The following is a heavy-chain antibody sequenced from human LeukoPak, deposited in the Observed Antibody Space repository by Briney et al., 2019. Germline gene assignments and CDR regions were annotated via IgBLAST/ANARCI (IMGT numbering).Heavy chain of an antibody. V-gene: IGHV1-8*03. CDR1: GYTFTSYD. CDR3: ARGVDSSGYYAIDY. CDR2: MNPNSGNT. J-gene: IGHJ4*02. D-gene: IGHD3-22*01. Sequence: ASVKVSCKASGYTFTSYDINWVRQATGQGLEWMGWMNPNSGNTGYAQKFQGRVTITRNTSISTAYMELSSLRSEDTAVYYCARGVDSSGYYAIDYWGQGTLVTVSS.